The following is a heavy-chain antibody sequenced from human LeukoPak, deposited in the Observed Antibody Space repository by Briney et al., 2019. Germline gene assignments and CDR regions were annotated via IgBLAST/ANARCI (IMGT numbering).Heavy chain of an antibody. CDR3: ARERPLDTVVSQDF. J-gene: IGHJ4*02. CDR1: GGSISGDY. Sequence: PSETLSLTCTVSGGSISGDYWSWIRQSPGKRLEWIAYIHSSGGTSYNPSLKSRVTISVDTSKNQFSLSLASVTVADTAVYYCARERPLDTVVSQDFWGQGTLVIVSS. CDR2: IHSSGGT. V-gene: IGHV4-59*12. D-gene: IGHD4-23*01.